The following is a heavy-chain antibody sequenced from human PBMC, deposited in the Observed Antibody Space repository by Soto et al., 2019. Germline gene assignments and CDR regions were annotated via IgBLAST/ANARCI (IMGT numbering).Heavy chain of an antibody. CDR2: INHSGST. CDR1: GGSFSGYY. V-gene: IGHV4-34*01. Sequence: SETLSRTCAVYGGSFSGYYWSWIRQPPGKGLEWIGEINHSGSTNYNPSLKSRVTISVDTSKNQFSLKLSSVTAADTAVYYCASGRSYYDFWSGYPVSYYSGMDVWGQGTKVT. D-gene: IGHD3-3*01. J-gene: IGHJ6*02. CDR3: ASGRSYYDFWSGYPVSYYSGMDV.